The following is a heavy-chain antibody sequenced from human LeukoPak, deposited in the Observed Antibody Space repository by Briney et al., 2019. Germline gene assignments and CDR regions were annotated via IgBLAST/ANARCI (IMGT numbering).Heavy chain of an antibody. CDR1: GYTFTSYW. Sequence: GESLKISCKGSGYTFTSYWIGWVRQVPGKGLEWMGIIYPGDSDTRYSPSFQDQVTMSADKSITTAYLQWSSLKASDTAVYYCARLGYCSRGTCYAFDYWGQGTLVTVSS. CDR2: IYPGDSDT. D-gene: IGHD2-2*01. CDR3: ARLGYCSRGTCYAFDY. J-gene: IGHJ4*02. V-gene: IGHV5-51*01.